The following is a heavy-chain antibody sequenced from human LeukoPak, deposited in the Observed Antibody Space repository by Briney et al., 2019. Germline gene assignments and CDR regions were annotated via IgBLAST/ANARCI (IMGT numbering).Heavy chain of an antibody. CDR3: ARSMVREVILSARRANWFDP. CDR2: INHSGST. V-gene: IGHV4-34*01. D-gene: IGHD3-10*01. J-gene: IGHJ5*02. Sequence: KPSETLSLTCAVYGGSFSGYYWSWISHPPGKGLEWLGEINHSGSTNYNPSLKSRVTISLYTSKNQFSLKLSSVTAADTAVYYCARSMVREVILSARRANWFDPWGQGTLVTVSS. CDR1: GGSFSGYY.